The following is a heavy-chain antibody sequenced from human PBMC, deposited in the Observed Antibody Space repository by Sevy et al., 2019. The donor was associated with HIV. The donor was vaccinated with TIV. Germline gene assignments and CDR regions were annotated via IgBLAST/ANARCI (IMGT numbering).Heavy chain of an antibody. V-gene: IGHV3-30-3*01. CDR2: ISYDGSNK. J-gene: IGHJ3*02. CDR3: ARTSNDVVVAATNDAFDI. Sequence: GGSLRLSCAASGFTFSSYAMHWVRQAPGKGLEWVAVISYDGSNKYDADSVKGRFTISRDNSKNTLYLQMNSLRAEDTAVYYCARTSNDVVVAATNDAFDIWGPGTMVTVSS. CDR1: GFTFSSYA. D-gene: IGHD2-15*01.